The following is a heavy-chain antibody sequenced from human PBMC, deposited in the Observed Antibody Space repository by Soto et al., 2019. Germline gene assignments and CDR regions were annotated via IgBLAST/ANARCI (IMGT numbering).Heavy chain of an antibody. CDR2: ISYDGSNK. Sequence: GGSLRLSCAASGFTFSSYAMHWVRQAPGKGLEWVAVISYDGSNKYYAASVKGRFTISRDNSKNTLYLQMNSLRAEDTAVYYCARDRLYSSSSVNWFDPWGQGTLVTVSS. CDR3: ARDRLYSSSSVNWFDP. V-gene: IGHV3-30-3*01. D-gene: IGHD6-6*01. J-gene: IGHJ5*02. CDR1: GFTFSSYA.